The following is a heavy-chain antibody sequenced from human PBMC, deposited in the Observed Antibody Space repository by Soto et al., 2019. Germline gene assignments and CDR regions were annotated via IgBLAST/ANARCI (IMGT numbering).Heavy chain of an antibody. Sequence: SETLSLTCTVSGGSISSSSYYWGWIRQPPGKGLEWIGSIYYSGSTYYNPSLKSRVTISVDTSKNQFSLKLSSVTAADTAVYYCARQLSDYYDSRGYYLLDAFDISGQGTMVTVS. D-gene: IGHD3-22*01. CDR3: ARQLSDYYDSRGYYLLDAFDI. CDR1: GGSISSSSYY. J-gene: IGHJ3*02. CDR2: IYYSGST. V-gene: IGHV4-39*01.